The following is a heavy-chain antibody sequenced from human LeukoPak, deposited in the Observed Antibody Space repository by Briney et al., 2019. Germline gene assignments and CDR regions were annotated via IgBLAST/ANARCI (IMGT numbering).Heavy chain of an antibody. Sequence: GGSLRLSCAASGFTFSSYSMNWVHQAPGKRLEWVSSISSSSSYIYYADSVKGRFTISRDNAKNSLYLQMNSLRAEDTAVYYCAKEITYCSRTSCYVYWYFDLWGRGTLVTVSS. V-gene: IGHV3-21*04. CDR1: GFTFSSYS. J-gene: IGHJ2*01. D-gene: IGHD2-2*01. CDR2: ISSSSSYI. CDR3: AKEITYCSRTSCYVYWYFDL.